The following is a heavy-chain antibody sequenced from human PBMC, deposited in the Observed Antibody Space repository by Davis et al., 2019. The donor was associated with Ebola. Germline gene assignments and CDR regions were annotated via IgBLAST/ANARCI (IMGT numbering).Heavy chain of an antibody. CDR3: TRAGAPYGMDV. CDR1: GFTFSSYW. V-gene: IGHV3-74*01. J-gene: IGHJ6*04. Sequence: PGGSLRLSCAASGFTFSSYWMHWVRQAPGKGLVWVSRIDSDGSTTRYADSVKGRFTISRDNAKNTLYLQMNSLRAEDTAVYYCTRAGAPYGMDVWGKGTTVTVSS. CDR2: IDSDGSTT. D-gene: IGHD3-10*01.